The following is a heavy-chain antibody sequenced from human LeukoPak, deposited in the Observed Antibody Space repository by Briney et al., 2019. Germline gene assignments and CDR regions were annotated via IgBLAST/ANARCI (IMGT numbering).Heavy chain of an antibody. CDR3: ARDFAVGAIDY. D-gene: IGHD1-26*01. Sequence: PSETLSLTCTVSGGSISSYYWSWIRQPPGKGLEWIGYIYYSGSTNYNPSLKSRVTISVDTSKNQFSLKLSSVTAADTAVYYCARDFAVGAIDYWGQGTLVTVSS. J-gene: IGHJ4*02. V-gene: IGHV4-59*01. CDR1: GGSISSYY. CDR2: IYYSGST.